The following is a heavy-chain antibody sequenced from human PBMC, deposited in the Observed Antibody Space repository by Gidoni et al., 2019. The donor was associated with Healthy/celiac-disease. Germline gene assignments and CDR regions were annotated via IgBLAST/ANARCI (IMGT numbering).Heavy chain of an antibody. CDR2: INPSGGST. D-gene: IGHD5-18*01. Sequence: QVQLVQSGAEVKKPGASVKVSCKASGYTFTSYYMHWVRQAPGQGLEWMGIINPSGGSTSYAQKFQGRVTMTRDTSTSTVYMELSSLRSEDTAVYYCARLGVGRGYQTMGRSDDYWGQGTLVTVSS. V-gene: IGHV1-46*01. CDR1: GYTFTSYY. CDR3: ARLGVGRGYQTMGRSDDY. J-gene: IGHJ4*02.